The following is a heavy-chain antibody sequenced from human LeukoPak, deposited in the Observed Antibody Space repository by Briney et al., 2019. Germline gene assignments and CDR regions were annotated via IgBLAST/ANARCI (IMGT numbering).Heavy chain of an antibody. CDR1: GYSFTSYW. Sequence: GESLKISCKGSGYSFTSYWIGWVRQMPGKGLEWMGIIYPGDSDTRYSPSFQGQVTISADKSISTAYLQWSSLKASDTAMYYCARVVRTLFNAFDIWGQGTMVTVSS. CDR2: IYPGDSDT. CDR3: ARVVRTLFNAFDI. V-gene: IGHV5-51*01. J-gene: IGHJ3*02. D-gene: IGHD1-14*01.